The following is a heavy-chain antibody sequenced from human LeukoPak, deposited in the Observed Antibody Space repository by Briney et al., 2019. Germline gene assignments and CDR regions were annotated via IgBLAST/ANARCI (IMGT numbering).Heavy chain of an antibody. CDR3: VKDYSSSSVYYYFYMDV. J-gene: IGHJ6*03. D-gene: IGHD6-6*01. Sequence: GGSLRLSCVASGFSFSGYAIHWVRQAPGKGLEWVALISYNGGRKDYADSVKGRFTISRDNSKNILYLQMNSLRAEDTAVYYCVKDYSSSSVYYYFYMDVWGKGTTVIVSS. CDR2: ISYNGGRK. CDR1: GFSFSGYA. V-gene: IGHV3-30*04.